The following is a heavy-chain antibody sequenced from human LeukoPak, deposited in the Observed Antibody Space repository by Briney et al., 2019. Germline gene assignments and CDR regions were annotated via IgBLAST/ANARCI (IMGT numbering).Heavy chain of an antibody. CDR1: GGSFSGYY. V-gene: IGHV4-34*01. CDR2: INHSGST. J-gene: IGHJ2*01. D-gene: IGHD6-13*01. Sequence: SETLSLTCAVYGGSFSGYYWSWLRQPPGKGLEWIGEINHSGSTNYNPSLKSRVTISVDTSKNQFSLKLSSVTAADTAVYYCAREAGASGFDLWGRGTLVTVSS. CDR3: AREAGASGFDL.